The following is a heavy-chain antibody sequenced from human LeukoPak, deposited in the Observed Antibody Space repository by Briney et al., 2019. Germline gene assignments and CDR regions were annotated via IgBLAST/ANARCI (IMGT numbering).Heavy chain of an antibody. J-gene: IGHJ6*02. D-gene: IGHD2-2*01. Sequence: GGSLRLSCAASGFTVSSNYMSWVRQAPGKGLEWVSVIYSGGSTYYADSVKGRFTISRDNSKNTLYLQMNSLRAEDTAVYYCARDRRPSRYNGLDVWGQGTTVTVSS. CDR2: IYSGGST. CDR1: GFTVSSNY. V-gene: IGHV3-53*01. CDR3: ARDRRPSRYNGLDV.